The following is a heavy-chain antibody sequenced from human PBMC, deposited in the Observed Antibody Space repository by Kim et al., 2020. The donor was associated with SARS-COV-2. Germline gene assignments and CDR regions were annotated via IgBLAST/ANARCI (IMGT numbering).Heavy chain of an antibody. CDR2: INHSGST. J-gene: IGHJ4*02. CDR3: ARGQTDDSSGYYYSDY. V-gene: IGHV4-34*01. Sequence: SETLSLTCAVYGGSFSGYYWSWIRQPPGKGLEWIGEINHSGSTNYNPSLKSRVTISVDTSKNQFSLKLSSVTAADTAVYYCARGQTDDSSGYYYSDYWGQGTLVTVSS. CDR1: GGSFSGYY. D-gene: IGHD3-22*01.